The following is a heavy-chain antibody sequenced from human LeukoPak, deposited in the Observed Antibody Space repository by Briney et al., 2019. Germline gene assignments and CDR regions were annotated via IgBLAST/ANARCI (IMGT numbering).Heavy chain of an antibody. J-gene: IGHJ6*02. CDR1: GFSLSTRGRC. CDR2: IDWDDDK. D-gene: IGHD2/OR15-2a*01. V-gene: IGHV2-70*11. Sequence: RESGPALVQPTQALTLTCTFSGFSLSTRGRCVSWIRQPPGKALEWLPRIDWDDDKYYSTSLKTRLTISKDTSKNQVVLTMTNMDPVDTATYYCARIDLLRNYYYGMDVWGQGTTVTVSS. CDR3: ARIDLLRNYYYGMDV.